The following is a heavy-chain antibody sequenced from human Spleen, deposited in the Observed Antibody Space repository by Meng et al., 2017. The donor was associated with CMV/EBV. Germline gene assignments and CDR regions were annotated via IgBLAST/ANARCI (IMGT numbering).Heavy chain of an antibody. CDR2: IRYDGSLK. D-gene: IGHD6-13*01. Sequence: GESLKISCAASGFTFSSYDMHWVRQAPGKGLEWVAFIRYDGSLKYYADSVRGRFTISRDNAKNSLFLQMNSLRAEDTAVYYCSRDGKLPAAYYYYSMDVWGQGTTVTVSS. CDR3: SRDGKLPAAYYYYSMDV. CDR1: GFTFSSYD. V-gene: IGHV3-30*02. J-gene: IGHJ6*02.